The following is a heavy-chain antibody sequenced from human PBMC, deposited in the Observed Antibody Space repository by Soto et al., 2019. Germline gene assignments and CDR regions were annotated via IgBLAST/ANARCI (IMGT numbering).Heavy chain of an antibody. D-gene: IGHD4-17*01. CDR3: ASLLDYGDYYYYGMDV. CDR1: GFTFSSYW. CDR2: INSDGSST. J-gene: IGHJ6*02. Sequence: EVQLVESGGGLVQPGGSLRLSCAASGFTFSSYWMHWVRQAPGKGLVWVSRINSDGSSTSYADSVKGRFTISRDNAKNTLYLQMNSLRAEDTAMYYCASLLDYGDYYYYGMDVWGQGTTVTVSS. V-gene: IGHV3-74*01.